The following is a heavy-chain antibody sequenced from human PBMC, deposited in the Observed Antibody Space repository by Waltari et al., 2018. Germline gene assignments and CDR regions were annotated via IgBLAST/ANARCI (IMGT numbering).Heavy chain of an antibody. Sequence: EVQLEESGGGLVQPGGSLRLSCAASGFTFSSYWMTWVRQAPGKGLEWVANIKQDGSETYYADSLKGRFTISRDNAKNSLYLQMNSLRAEDTALYYCARDHVFRGDFWSGYYDSWGHGTLVTVSS. CDR1: GFTFSSYW. CDR3: ARDHVFRGDFWSGYYDS. D-gene: IGHD3-3*01. J-gene: IGHJ5*01. V-gene: IGHV3-7*01. CDR2: IKQDGSET.